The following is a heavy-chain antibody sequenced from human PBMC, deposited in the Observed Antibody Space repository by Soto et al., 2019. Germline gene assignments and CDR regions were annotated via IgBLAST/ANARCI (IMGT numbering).Heavy chain of an antibody. J-gene: IGHJ6*01. CDR2: INHSGST. D-gene: IGHD5-18*01. CDR1: GGSFSGHY. Sequence: SQTLFLTWAVYGGSFSGHYWSWIRQPPGKGLEWIGEINHSGSTNYNPSLKSRVTISVDTSKNQFSLKLSSLAAADTAVYYCARVGMADTAMVPSYYGTDVWGKRPTGTVS. V-gene: IGHV4-34*01. CDR3: ARVGMADTAMVPSYYGTDV.